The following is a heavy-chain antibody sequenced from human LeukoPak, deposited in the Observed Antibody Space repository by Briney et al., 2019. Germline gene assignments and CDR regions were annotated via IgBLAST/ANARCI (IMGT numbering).Heavy chain of an antibody. Sequence: GASVKVSCKASGYTFTSYGISWVRQAPGQGLEWMGWISAYNDNTNYSRKLQGRVTMTTDTSTSTAYMELRSLRSDDTAVYYCARDRGRTVVTPGPFSSDYWGQGTLVTVSS. CDR3: ARDRGRTVVTPGPFSSDY. D-gene: IGHD4-23*01. CDR1: GYTFTSYG. V-gene: IGHV1-18*01. J-gene: IGHJ4*02. CDR2: ISAYNDNT.